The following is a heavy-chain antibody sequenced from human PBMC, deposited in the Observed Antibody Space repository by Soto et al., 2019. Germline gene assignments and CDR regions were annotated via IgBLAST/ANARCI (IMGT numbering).Heavy chain of an antibody. V-gene: IGHV4-30-2*01. Sequence: SETLSLTCAVSGGSISSGGYSWGWIRQPPGKGLEWIGYIYHSGSTYYNPSLKSRVTISVDRSKNQFSLKLSSVTAADTAVYYCARGRRYYYYGMDVWGQGTTVTVSS. CDR3: ARGRRYYYYGMDV. J-gene: IGHJ6*02. CDR2: IYHSGST. CDR1: GGSISSGGYS.